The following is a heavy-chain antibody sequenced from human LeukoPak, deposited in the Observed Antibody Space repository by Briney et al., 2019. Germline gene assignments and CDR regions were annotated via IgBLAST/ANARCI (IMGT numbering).Heavy chain of an antibody. CDR1: GYSFTSYW. D-gene: IGHD2-2*01. V-gene: IGHV5-51*01. J-gene: IGHJ5*02. CDR2: IYPGGSDT. CDR3: ARRRYCSSTSCQRGFDP. Sequence: GESLKIPCKGSGYSFTSYWIAWVRQMPGKGLEWMGVIYPGGSDTRYSPSFQGQVTISADESISTAYLQWSSLKASDTAMYYCARRRYCSSTSCQRGFDPWGQGTLVTVSS.